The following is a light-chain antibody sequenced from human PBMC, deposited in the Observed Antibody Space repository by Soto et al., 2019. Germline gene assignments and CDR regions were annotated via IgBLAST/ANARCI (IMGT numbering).Light chain of an antibody. Sequence: QSVLTQPRSVSGPPGQSVTISCTGTSSDVGAYNYVSSYRQHPGKAPKLIIYDVTKRPSGVPARFSGSKSGNTASLTIPGLQADDEADYFCCSYAGSSTSFVFGGGTKVTVL. CDR2: DVT. V-gene: IGLV2-11*01. J-gene: IGLJ1*01. CDR1: SSDVGAYNY. CDR3: CSYAGSSTSFV.